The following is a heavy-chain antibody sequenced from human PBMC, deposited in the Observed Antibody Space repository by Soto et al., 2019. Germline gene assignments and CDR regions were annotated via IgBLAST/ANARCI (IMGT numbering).Heavy chain of an antibody. CDR3: ARGPLVAPGFFDY. J-gene: IGHJ4*02. V-gene: IGHV3-30-3*01. CDR2: ISYDGSNK. CDR1: GFTFSSYA. Sequence: GGSLRLSCAASGFTFSSYAMHWVRQAPGKGLEWVAVISYDGSNKYYADSVKGRFTISRDNSKNTLYLQMNSLRAEDTAVYYCARGPLVAPGFFDYWGQGTLVTVSS. D-gene: IGHD2-21*01.